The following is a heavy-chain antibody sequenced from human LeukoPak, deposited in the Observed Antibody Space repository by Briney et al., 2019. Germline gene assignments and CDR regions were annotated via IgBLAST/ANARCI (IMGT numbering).Heavy chain of an antibody. J-gene: IGHJ2*01. CDR3: LKWRGGGGEYWHFDM. CDR2: FSGSSKRT. D-gene: IGHD3-10*01. CDR1: GFPFSRFA. Sequence: GGSLRLSCAASGFPFSRFAMTWVRQAPGKGLEWVSAFSGSSKRTNYADAVKGRVTISRDSSKHTLYLQMNNLGAGETTVYCFLKWRGGGGEYWHFDMWGRGILVTVSS. V-gene: IGHV3-23*01.